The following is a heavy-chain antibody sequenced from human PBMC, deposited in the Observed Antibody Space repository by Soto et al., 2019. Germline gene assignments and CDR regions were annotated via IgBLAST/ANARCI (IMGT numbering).Heavy chain of an antibody. CDR2: IIPIFGTA. J-gene: IGHJ6*02. D-gene: IGHD3-10*01. CDR1: GGTFSSYA. CDR3: ACSVLIRRRITFFRGVKAYYGMDV. V-gene: IGHV1-69*13. Sequence: GASVNVSCKASGGTFSSYAISWVRQAPGQGLEWMGGIIPIFGTANYAQKFQGRVTITADESTSTAYMELSSLRSEDTAAYYCACSVLIRRRITFFRGVKAYYGMDVWGQGTTVTVSS.